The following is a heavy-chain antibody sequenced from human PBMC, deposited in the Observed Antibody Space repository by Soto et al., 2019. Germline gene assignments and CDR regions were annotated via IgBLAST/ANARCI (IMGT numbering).Heavy chain of an antibody. D-gene: IGHD3-3*01. J-gene: IGHJ4*02. CDR1: GFTFSSYA. Sequence: HPGGALTLPCAASGFTFSSYAMTWVRQAPGKVPEFVSTISGNGGHTYSSDSVRGRFTISRHNSKKWLYLRMDSLRADDTAFFYCAKGRANGVFGVDTLFDYWGQGSQVTVSS. CDR2: ISGNGGHT. V-gene: IGHV3-23*01. CDR3: AKGRANGVFGVDTLFDY.